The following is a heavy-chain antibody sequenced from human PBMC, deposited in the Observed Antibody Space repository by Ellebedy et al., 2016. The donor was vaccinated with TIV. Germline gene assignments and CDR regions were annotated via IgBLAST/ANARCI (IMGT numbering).Heavy chain of an antibody. CDR3: ARGRSYDAFDI. V-gene: IGHV4-31*01. D-gene: IGHD3-10*01. J-gene: IGHJ3*02. Sequence: MPSETLSLTCSVSSGSISSGGYYWSWIRQHPGKGLEWIGYSHYSGSAYYNPSLKSLVTISVDTSKNQCSLKLNSVTAADTAVYYCARGRSYDAFDIWGQGTMVTVSS. CDR2: SHYSGSA. CDR1: SGSISSGGYY.